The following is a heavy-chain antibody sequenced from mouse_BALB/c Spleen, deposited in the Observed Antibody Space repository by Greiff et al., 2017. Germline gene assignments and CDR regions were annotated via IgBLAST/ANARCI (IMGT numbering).Heavy chain of an antibody. CDR1: GYSITSDYA. CDR2: ISYSGST. V-gene: IGHV3-2*02. D-gene: IGHD4-1*01. CDR3: AKLGRRAWFAY. J-gene: IGHJ3*01. Sequence: EVQLQESGPGLVKPSQSLSLTCTVTGYSITSDYAWNWIRQFPGNKLEWMGYISYSGSTSYNPSLKSRISITRDTSKNQFFLQLNSVTTEDTATYYCAKLGRRAWFAYWGQGTLVTVSA.